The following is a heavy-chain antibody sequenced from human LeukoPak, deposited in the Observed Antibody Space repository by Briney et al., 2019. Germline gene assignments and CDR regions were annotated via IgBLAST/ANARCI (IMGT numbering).Heavy chain of an antibody. V-gene: IGHV3-23*01. Sequence: GGSLRLSCAVSGFTFSSYAMSWVRQAPGKGLEWVSAISGSGGSTYYADSVKGRFTISRDNSKNTLYLQMNSLRAEDTAVYYCAKDGVYYDSSGYYDYWGQGTLVTVSS. CDR2: ISGSGGST. D-gene: IGHD3-22*01. CDR1: GFTFSSYA. J-gene: IGHJ4*02. CDR3: AKDGVYYDSSGYYDY.